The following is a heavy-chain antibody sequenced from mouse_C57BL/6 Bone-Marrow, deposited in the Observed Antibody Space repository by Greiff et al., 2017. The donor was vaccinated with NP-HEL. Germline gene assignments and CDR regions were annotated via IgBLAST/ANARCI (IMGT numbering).Heavy chain of an antibody. J-gene: IGHJ3*01. D-gene: IGHD2-12*01. CDR3: ARGGVTTRDWFAY. Sequence: VQLQQPGAELVKPGASVKLSCKASGYTFTSYWMQWVKQRPGQGLEWIGEIDPSDSYTNYNQKFKGKATLTVDTSSSTAYMQLSSLTSEDSAVYYCARGGVTTRDWFAYWGQGTLVTVSA. V-gene: IGHV1-50*01. CDR2: IDPSDSYT. CDR1: GYTFTSYW.